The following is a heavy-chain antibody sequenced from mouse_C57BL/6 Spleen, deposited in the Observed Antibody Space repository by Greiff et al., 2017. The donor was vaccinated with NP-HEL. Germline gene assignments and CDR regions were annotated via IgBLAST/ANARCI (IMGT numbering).Heavy chain of an antibody. CDR3: AKFWYFDV. CDR1: GYTFTSYW. CDR2: IHPNRGST. V-gene: IGHV1-64*01. Sequence: QVHVKQPGAELVKPGASVKLSCKASGYTFTSYWMHWVKQRPGQGLEWIGMIHPNRGSTNYNEKFKSKATLTVDKSSSTAYMQLSSLTSEDSAVYYCAKFWYFDVWGTGTTVTVSS. J-gene: IGHJ1*03.